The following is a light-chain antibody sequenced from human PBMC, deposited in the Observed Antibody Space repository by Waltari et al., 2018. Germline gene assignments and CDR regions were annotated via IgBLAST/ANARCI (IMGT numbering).Light chain of an antibody. CDR1: QRISSW. J-gene: IGKJ1*01. V-gene: IGKV1-5*03. CDR3: QQYNTNSPWT. CDR2: KAS. Sequence: DIQMTQSPYTLSASVGDRVTITCRASQRISSWLAWYQQKPGKAPKLLIYKASTLGRGIPSRFSGSGSGTEFTLTISSLQPDDFATYYCQQYNTNSPWTFGQGTKVEIK.